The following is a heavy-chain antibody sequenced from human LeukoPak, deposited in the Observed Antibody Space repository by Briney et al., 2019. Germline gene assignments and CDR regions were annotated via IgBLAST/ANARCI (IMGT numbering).Heavy chain of an antibody. J-gene: IGHJ4*02. Sequence: GGSLRLSCAASGFTFSNYWMSWVRQAPGKGPEWVANINQDGSKKYYVDSVKGRFTISRDNAKNSLYLQMNSLRAEDTAMYYCARAQYSNSSYWGQGTLVTVSS. V-gene: IGHV3-7*04. D-gene: IGHD6-6*01. CDR3: ARAQYSNSSY. CDR1: GFTFSNYW. CDR2: INQDGSKK.